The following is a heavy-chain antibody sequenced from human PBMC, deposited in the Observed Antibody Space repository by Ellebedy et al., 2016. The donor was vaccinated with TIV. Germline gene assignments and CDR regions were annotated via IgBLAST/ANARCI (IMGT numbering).Heavy chain of an antibody. V-gene: IGHV4-4*07. CDR2: LYTGGIA. J-gene: IGHJ5*02. CDR3: ARVRFSPGWFDP. Sequence: PSETLSLTCTVSGGSITNYYWNWIRQPAGKGLEWIGRLYTGGIATYNPSLKSRVTISVDTSRNQVYLKVNSVTAADTGVDHCARVRFSPGWFDPWGQGTLVTVSS. CDR1: GGSITNYY.